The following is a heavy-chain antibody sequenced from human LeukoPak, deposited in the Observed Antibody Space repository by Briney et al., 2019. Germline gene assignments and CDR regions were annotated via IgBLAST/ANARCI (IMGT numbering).Heavy chain of an antibody. J-gene: IGHJ4*02. CDR2: ISGSGGST. D-gene: IGHD3-22*01. Sequence: GGSLRLSCAASGLTFSSYTISWVRQAPGKGLEWVSAISGSGGSTYYADSVKGRFTISRDNSKNTLYLQMNSLRAEDTAVYYCAKDEDYYDSSGYPFDYWGQGTLVTVSS. V-gene: IGHV3-23*01. CDR1: GLTFSSYT. CDR3: AKDEDYYDSSGYPFDY.